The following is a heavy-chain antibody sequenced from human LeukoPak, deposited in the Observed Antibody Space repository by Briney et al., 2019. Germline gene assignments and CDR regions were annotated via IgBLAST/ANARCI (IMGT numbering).Heavy chain of an antibody. CDR3: ARARYCSSTSCPMDV. Sequence: GGSLRLSCAASGFTFSSYAMHWVRQAPGKGLEYVSAISSNGGSTYHANSVKGRFTISRDNSKNTLYLQMGSLRAEDMAVYYCARARYCSSTSCPMDVWGKGTTVTVSS. CDR1: GFTFSSYA. D-gene: IGHD2-2*01. CDR2: ISSNGGST. V-gene: IGHV3-64*01. J-gene: IGHJ6*04.